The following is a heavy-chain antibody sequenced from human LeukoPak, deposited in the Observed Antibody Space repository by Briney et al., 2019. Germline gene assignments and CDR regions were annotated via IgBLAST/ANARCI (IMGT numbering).Heavy chain of an antibody. V-gene: IGHV3-23*01. Sequence: GGSLRLSCAASGFTFSSYAMSWVRQAPGKGLEWVSASSRSGSNTYHADSVKGRFTSSRDNSKCTLYLQMNSLRAEDRAVYYCGKDRGAEGWFDPWGQGTLVTVST. CDR3: GKDRGAEGWFDP. J-gene: IGHJ5*02. CDR2: SSRSGSNT. CDR1: GFTFSSYA. D-gene: IGHD1-26*01.